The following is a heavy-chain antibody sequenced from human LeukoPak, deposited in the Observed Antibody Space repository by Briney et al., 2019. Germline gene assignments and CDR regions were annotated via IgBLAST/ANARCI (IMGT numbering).Heavy chain of an antibody. J-gene: IGHJ4*02. CDR1: GFTFSSYA. CDR3: ARDWKTNSFDY. D-gene: IGHD1-1*01. V-gene: IGHV3-30-3*01. Sequence: PGGSLRLSCAASGFTFSSYAMHWVRQAPGKGLEWVAVISYDGSNKYYADSVKGRFTISRDISKNTLYLQMDSLRAEDTAIYYCARDWKTNSFDYWGQATLVTVSS. CDR2: ISYDGSNK.